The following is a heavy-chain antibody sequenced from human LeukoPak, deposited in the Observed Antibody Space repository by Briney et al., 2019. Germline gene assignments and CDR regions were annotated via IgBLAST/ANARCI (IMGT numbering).Heavy chain of an antibody. CDR2: IYHSGST. V-gene: IGHV4-38-2*02. D-gene: IGHD6-6*01. Sequence: PSETLSLTCAVSGYSISSGYYWGWIRPPPGKGVEWIGSIYHSGSTYYNPSLKSRVTISVDTSKNQFSLKLSSVTAADTAVYYCARDASGWFDPWGQGTLVTVSS. CDR3: ARDASGWFDP. CDR1: GYSISSGYY. J-gene: IGHJ5*02.